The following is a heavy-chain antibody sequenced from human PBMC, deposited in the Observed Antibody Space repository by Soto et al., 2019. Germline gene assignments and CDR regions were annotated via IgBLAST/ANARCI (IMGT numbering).Heavy chain of an antibody. CDR3: VRCYGSVGSCYACWHFDL. D-gene: IGHD2-15*01. V-gene: IGHV1-18*01. CDR2: ISASTRNT. Sequence: VQLVQSGGEVKKPGASVKVSCQASGYTFSDYAISWVRQAPGQGLEWMGWISASTRNTDQAQNFQGRVIMTLDTSTNTAYMELRSLRSDDTAVYYCVRCYGSVGSCYACWHFDLWGRGTLVTVSS. J-gene: IGHJ2*01. CDR1: GYTFSDYA.